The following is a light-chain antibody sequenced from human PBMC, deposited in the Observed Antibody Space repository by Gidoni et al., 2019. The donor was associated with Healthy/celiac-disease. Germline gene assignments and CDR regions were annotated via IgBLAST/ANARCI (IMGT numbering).Light chain of an antibody. CDR3: QPSYSTPRT. V-gene: IGKV1-39*01. CDR1: QSISSY. Sequence: DINITTSPSSLSASVGDRVTITCRASQSISSYLNGYQQKPGKAPKLLIYAASSLQSGVPSWFSGSGSGSDFTLTICSLQPPDFSTYYCQPSYSTPRTFGQGTKVEIK. J-gene: IGKJ1*01. CDR2: AAS.